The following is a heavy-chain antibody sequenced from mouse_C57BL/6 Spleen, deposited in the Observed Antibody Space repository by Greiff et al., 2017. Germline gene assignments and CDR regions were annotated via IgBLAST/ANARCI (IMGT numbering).Heavy chain of an antibody. CDR2: ISSGSSTI. CDR1: GFTFSDYG. V-gene: IGHV5-17*01. D-gene: IGHD1-1*01. Sequence: EVKLMESGGGLVKPGGSLKLSCAASGFTFSDYGMHWVRQAPGKGLEWVAYISSGSSTIYYADTVKGRFTISRDNDKNTLFLQMTSLRSEDTAMYYCARDYYGSSSYWYFDVWGTGTTVTVSS. CDR3: ARDYYGSSSYWYFDV. J-gene: IGHJ1*03.